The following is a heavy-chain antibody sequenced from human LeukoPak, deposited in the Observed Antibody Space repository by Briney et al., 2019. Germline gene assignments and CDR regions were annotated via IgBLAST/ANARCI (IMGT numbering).Heavy chain of an antibody. J-gene: IGHJ4*02. CDR2: INTDGSST. CDR1: GFTFSSYW. CDR3: ASWANSYGYFDY. V-gene: IGHV3-74*01. D-gene: IGHD5-18*01. Sequence: GGSLRLSCAASGFTFSSYWMHWVRQAPGKGLVWVSRINTDGSSTSYADSVKGRFTISRDNAKNTLYLQMNSLRAEDTAVYYCASWANSYGYFDYWGQGTLVTVSS.